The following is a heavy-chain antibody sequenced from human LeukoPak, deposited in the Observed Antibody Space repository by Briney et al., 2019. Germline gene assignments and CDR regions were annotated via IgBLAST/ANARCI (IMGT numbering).Heavy chain of an antibody. CDR2: IGASGEST. CDR3: ARAPDGYNWFDI. D-gene: IGHD5-24*01. V-gene: IGHV3-23*01. CDR1: GFTFSVAA. J-gene: IGHJ3*02. Sequence: GGSLRLSCAASGFTFSVAAMTWVRQPPGKGLEWVSLIGASGESTYYADSVKGRFTISRDNSKNTLSLQMNSLRAEDTAVYYCARAPDGYNWFDIWGQGTMVTVSS.